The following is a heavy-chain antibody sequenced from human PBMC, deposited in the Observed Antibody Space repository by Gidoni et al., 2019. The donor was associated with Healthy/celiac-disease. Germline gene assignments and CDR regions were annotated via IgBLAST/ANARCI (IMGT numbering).Heavy chain of an antibody. CDR3: AKGVIAAAVIYYYYGMDV. CDR1: GFTLSSYA. V-gene: IGHV3-23*01. D-gene: IGHD6-13*01. J-gene: IGHJ6*02. CDR2: ISGSGGST. Sequence: EVQLLESGGGLVQPGGSLRLSCAASGFTLSSYAMSWVRQAPGKGLEWVSAISGSGGSTYYADSVKGRFTISRDNSKNTLYLQMNSLRAEDTAVYYCAKGVIAAAVIYYYYGMDVWGQGTTVTVSS.